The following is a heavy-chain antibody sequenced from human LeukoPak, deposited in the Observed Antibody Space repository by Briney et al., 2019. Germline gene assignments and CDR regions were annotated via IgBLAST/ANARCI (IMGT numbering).Heavy chain of an antibody. Sequence: SETLSLTCAVYGGSLSGSYWSWIRQPPGKGLEWIGEIDHSGSTYYNPSLKSRVTISVDTSKNQFSLKLSSVTAADTAVYYCASRNYDSSGGGVDYWGQGTLVTVSS. CDR1: GGSLSGSY. V-gene: IGHV4-34*09. J-gene: IGHJ4*02. D-gene: IGHD3-22*01. CDR2: IDHSGST. CDR3: ASRNYDSSGGGVDY.